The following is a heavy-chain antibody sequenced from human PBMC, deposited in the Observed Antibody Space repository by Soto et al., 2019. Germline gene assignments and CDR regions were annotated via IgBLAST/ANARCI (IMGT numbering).Heavy chain of an antibody. D-gene: IGHD6-19*01. J-gene: IGHJ4*02. V-gene: IGHV1-58*01. CDR2: IVVGSGNT. Sequence: ASVKVSCKASGFTFTSSAVQWVRQARGQRLEWIGWIVVGSGNTNYAQKFQERVTITRDMSTSTAYMELSSLRSEDTAVYYCAADIAVAGTYGYWGQGTLVTVS. CDR3: AADIAVAGTYGY. CDR1: GFTFTSSA.